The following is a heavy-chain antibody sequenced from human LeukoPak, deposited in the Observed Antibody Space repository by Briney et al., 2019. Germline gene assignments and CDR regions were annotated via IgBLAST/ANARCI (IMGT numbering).Heavy chain of an antibody. V-gene: IGHV3-11*01. CDR1: GFTFSDYY. D-gene: IGHD3-10*01. J-gene: IGHJ4*02. CDR3: AKTPAYYYDSGSYPDY. CDR2: ISSSGSTI. Sequence: GGSLRLSCAASGFTFSDYYMSWIRQAPGKGLEWVSYISSSGSTIYYADSVKGRFTISRDNAKNSLYLQMNSLRAEDTAVFYCAKTPAYYYDSGSYPDYWGQGTLVTVSS.